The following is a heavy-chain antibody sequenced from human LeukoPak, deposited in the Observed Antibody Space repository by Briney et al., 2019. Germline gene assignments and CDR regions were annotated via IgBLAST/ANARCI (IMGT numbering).Heavy chain of an antibody. CDR3: ARGVYFDY. CDR1: GGSISSSSYY. J-gene: IGHJ4*02. CDR2: IYYSGST. V-gene: IGHV4-39*07. Sequence: SETLSLTCTVSGGSISSSSYYWGWIRQPPGKGLEWIGSIYYSGSTYYNPSLKSRVTISVDTSKNQFSLKPSSVTAADTAVYYCARGVYFDYWGQGTLVTVSS.